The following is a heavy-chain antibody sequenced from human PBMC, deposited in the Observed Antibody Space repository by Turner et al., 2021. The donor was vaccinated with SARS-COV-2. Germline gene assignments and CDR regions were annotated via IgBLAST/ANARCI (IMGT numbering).Heavy chain of an antibody. J-gene: IGHJ3*02. CDR1: GFTVSSNY. CDR3: ARSTYCSSTRCYDAFDI. V-gene: IGHV3-53*02. D-gene: IGHD2-2*01. Sequence: EVQLVETGGGLIQPGGSLRLSWAASGFTVSSNYMSWVRQAPGKGLEWVSVIYSGGSTYYADSVKGRFTISRDNSKNTLYLQMNSLRGEDTAVYYCARSTYCSSTRCYDAFDIWGQGTMVTVSS. CDR2: IYSGGST.